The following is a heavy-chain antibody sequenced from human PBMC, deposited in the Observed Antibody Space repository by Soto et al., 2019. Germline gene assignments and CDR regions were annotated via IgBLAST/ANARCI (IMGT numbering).Heavy chain of an antibody. J-gene: IGHJ4*02. CDR3: ARDELQRFDY. V-gene: IGHV3-21*01. Sequence: GGSLRLSCAASGFSFSNAWINWVRQAPGKGLEWVSSISSSSSYIYYADSVKGRFTISRDNAKNSLYLQMNSLRAEDTAVYYCARDELQRFDYWGQGTLVTVSS. CDR2: ISSSSSYI. D-gene: IGHD1-26*01. CDR1: GFSFSNAW.